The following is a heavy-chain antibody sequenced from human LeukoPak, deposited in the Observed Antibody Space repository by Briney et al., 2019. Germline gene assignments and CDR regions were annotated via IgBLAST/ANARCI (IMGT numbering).Heavy chain of an antibody. Sequence: SETLSLTCAVYGGSFSSYYWSWIRQPPGKGLEWIGEINHSGSTNYNPSLKSRVTISVDTSKNQFSLKLSSVTAADTAVYYCARGGGHYAKDYWGQGTLVTVSS. CDR2: INHSGST. V-gene: IGHV4-34*01. J-gene: IGHJ4*02. CDR3: ARGGGHYAKDY. D-gene: IGHD2-2*01. CDR1: GGSFSSYY.